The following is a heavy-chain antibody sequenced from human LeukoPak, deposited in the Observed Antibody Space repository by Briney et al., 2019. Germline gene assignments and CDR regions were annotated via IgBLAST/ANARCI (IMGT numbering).Heavy chain of an antibody. V-gene: IGHV4-34*01. J-gene: IGHJ3*02. CDR2: INHSGST. D-gene: IGHD1-26*01. Sequence: SETLSLTCAVYGGSFSGYYWSWIRQPPGKGLEWIGEINHSGSTNYNPSLKSRVTISVDTSKNQFSLKLSSVTAADTAVYYCARGPRGATTMVGAFDIWGQGTMVTVSS. CDR3: ARGPRGATTMVGAFDI. CDR1: GGSFSGYY.